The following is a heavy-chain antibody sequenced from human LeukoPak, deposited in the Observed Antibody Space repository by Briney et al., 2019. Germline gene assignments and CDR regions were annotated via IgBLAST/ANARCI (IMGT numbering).Heavy chain of an antibody. CDR1: GFTFDDYG. J-gene: IGHJ4*02. V-gene: IGHV3-23*01. Sequence: GGSLRLSCAASGFTFDDYGMRWVRQAPGKGLEWISTISGSGGSTYYADSVKGRFSISRDNSKNTLYLQMNSLRAEDTAVYYCAKESNGPSDYWGQGTLVTVSS. CDR2: ISGSGGST. D-gene: IGHD2-8*01. CDR3: AKESNGPSDY.